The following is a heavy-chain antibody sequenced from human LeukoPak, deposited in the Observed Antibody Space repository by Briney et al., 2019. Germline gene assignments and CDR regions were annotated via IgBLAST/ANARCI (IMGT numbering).Heavy chain of an antibody. CDR2: ITDNGRKT. V-gene: IGHV3-23*01. CDR1: GLTFSSYA. CDR3: AKITVATTPNY. D-gene: IGHD3-10*01. J-gene: IGHJ4*02. Sequence: GGSLRLSCAASGLTFSSYAMNWVRQASGKGLEWVSGITDNGRKTYYADSVKGRFSISRDNPKSTLYLQMSDLRAEDTAVYYCAKITVATTPNYWGQGTWSPSPQ.